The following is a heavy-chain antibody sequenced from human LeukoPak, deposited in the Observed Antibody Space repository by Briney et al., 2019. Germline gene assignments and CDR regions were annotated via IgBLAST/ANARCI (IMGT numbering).Heavy chain of an antibody. J-gene: IGHJ4*02. CDR2: IWYDGSNK. CDR1: GFTFSSYG. CDR3: ARGHYYDSSGLLLYY. D-gene: IGHD3-22*01. V-gene: IGHV3-33*01. Sequence: GGSLRLSCAASGFTFSSYGMHWVRQAPGKGLEWVAVIWYDGSNKYYADSVKGRFTISRDNSKNTLYLQMNSLGAEDTAVYYCARGHYYDSSGLLLYYWGQGTLVTVSS.